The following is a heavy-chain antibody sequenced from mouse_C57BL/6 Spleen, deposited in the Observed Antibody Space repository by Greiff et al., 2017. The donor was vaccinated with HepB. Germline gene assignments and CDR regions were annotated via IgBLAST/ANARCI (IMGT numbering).Heavy chain of an antibody. CDR3: ARKANWDPFDY. CDR1: GYTFTDYN. V-gene: IGHV1-18*01. CDR2: INPNNGGT. Sequence: EVQLQQSGPELVKPGASVKIPCKASGYTFTDYNMDWVKQSHGKSLEWIGDINPNNGGTIYNQKFKGKATLTVDKSSSTAYMELRSLTSEDTAVYYCARKANWDPFDYWGQGTTLTVSS. J-gene: IGHJ2*01. D-gene: IGHD4-1*01.